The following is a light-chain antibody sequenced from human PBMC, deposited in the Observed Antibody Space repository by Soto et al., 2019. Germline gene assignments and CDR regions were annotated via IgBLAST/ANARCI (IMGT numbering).Light chain of an antibody. Sequence: ETVLTQSPGTLSLSPGERATLSCRASQSVSNNYLAWYQQKPGQAPRLLIYGASSRATGIPDRFSGSGSGTDFTLTISRLEPEDFAVYYCQQYGSSPTFGQGTRLEIK. CDR1: QSVSNNY. CDR2: GAS. CDR3: QQYGSSPT. J-gene: IGKJ5*01. V-gene: IGKV3-20*01.